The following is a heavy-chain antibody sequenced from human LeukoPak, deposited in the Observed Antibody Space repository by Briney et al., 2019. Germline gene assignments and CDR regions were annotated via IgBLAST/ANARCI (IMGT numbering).Heavy chain of an antibody. CDR2: IYSGGST. CDR1: GFTVSSNY. V-gene: IGHV3-53*05. CDR3: ARVLEGGSSWYGSFLL. J-gene: IGHJ3*01. D-gene: IGHD6-13*01. Sequence: PGGSLRLSCAASGFTVSSNYMSWVRQAPGKGLEWVSVIYSGGSTYYADSVKGRFTISRDKSKNTLYLQMDSLRVEDTAVYYCARVLEGGSSWYGSFLLWGQGTMVSVSS.